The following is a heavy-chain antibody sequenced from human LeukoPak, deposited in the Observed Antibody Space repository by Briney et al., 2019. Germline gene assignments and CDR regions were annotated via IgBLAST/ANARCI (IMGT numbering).Heavy chain of an antibody. CDR1: GYTFTDYD. J-gene: IGHJ5*02. CDR3: ASGTLSLT. D-gene: IGHD3-16*01. CDR2: LNPKTGNT. V-gene: IGHV1-8*02. Sequence: ASVKVSCKTSGYTFTDYDIQWVRQATGQGLEWMGWLNPKTGNTGYARKLKGRITLTRSISITTAYMELSGLRSEDTAIYYCASGTLSLTWGQGTLVTVSS.